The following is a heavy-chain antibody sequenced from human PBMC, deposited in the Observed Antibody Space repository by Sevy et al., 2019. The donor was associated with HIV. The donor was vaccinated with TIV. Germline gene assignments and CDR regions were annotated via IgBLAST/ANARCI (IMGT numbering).Heavy chain of an antibody. V-gene: IGHV3-33*01. J-gene: IGHJ6*02. Sequence: GGSLRLSCAVSGFTFSDYAMHWVRQAPGKGLEWVVVIWYDGSNKYYVDSVKGRFTISRDNSKNMLYLQMNSLRAEDTAVYYCATYSVNYYYGMDVWGQGTTVTVSS. CDR3: ATYSVNYYYGMDV. CDR1: GFTFSDYA. D-gene: IGHD1-26*01. CDR2: IWYDGSNK.